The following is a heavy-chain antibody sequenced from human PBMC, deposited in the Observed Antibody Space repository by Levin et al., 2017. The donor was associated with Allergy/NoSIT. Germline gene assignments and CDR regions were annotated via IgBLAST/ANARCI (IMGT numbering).Heavy chain of an antibody. D-gene: IGHD6-13*01. CDR2: IKQDGSEK. CDR1: GFTFSSSW. CDR3: ARDGSSWYGVFDY. V-gene: IGHV3-7*01. Sequence: LSLPCAASGFTFSSSWMSWVRQAPGKGLEWVANIKQDGSEKYYVDSVKGRFTISRDNAKNSLYLQMNSLRAEDTAVYYCARDGSSWYGVFDYWGQGTLVTVSS. J-gene: IGHJ4*02.